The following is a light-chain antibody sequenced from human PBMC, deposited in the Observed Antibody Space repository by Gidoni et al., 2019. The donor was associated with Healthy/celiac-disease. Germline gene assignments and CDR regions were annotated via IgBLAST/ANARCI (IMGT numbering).Light chain of an antibody. CDR3: SSYTSSSVV. V-gene: IGLV2-14*01. J-gene: IGLJ2*01. Sequence: QSALTQPASVSGSPGQSLTISCTGTSSDVGGYNYVSWYPQHPGKAPKLMIYEVSNRPSGVSNRFSGSKSGNTASLTISGLEAEDEADYYCSSYTSSSVVFGGGTKLTVL. CDR1: SSDVGGYNY. CDR2: EVS.